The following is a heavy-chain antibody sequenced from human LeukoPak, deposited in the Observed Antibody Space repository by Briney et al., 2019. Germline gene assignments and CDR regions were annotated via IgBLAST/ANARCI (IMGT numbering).Heavy chain of an antibody. CDR2: INPNSGDT. D-gene: IGHD3-16*01. V-gene: IGHV1-2*02. CDR1: GYTFTSYY. Sequence: ASVKVSCKASGYTFTSYYMHWVRQAPGQGLEWMGWINPNSGDTNYAQKFQGRVTMTRDTSISTAYMELSRLRSDDAAVYYCARRFYYAMDVWGQGTTVTVSS. J-gene: IGHJ6*02. CDR3: ARRFYYAMDV.